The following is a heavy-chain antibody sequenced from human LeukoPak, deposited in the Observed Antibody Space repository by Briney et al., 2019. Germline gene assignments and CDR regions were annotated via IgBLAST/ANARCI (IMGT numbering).Heavy chain of an antibody. CDR2: IWYDGSNK. Sequence: GRSLRLSCAASGFTFSSYGMHWVRQAPGKGLEWVAVIWYDGSNKYYADSVKGRFTISRDNSKNTLYLQMSSLRAEDTAVYYCARAIHFGGYFDYWGQGTLVTVSS. CDR3: ARAIHFGGYFDY. D-gene: IGHD3-10*01. V-gene: IGHV3-33*01. CDR1: GFTFSSYG. J-gene: IGHJ4*02.